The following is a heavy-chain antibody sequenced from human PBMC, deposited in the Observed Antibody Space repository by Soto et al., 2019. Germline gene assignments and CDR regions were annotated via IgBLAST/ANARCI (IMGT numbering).Heavy chain of an antibody. CDR2: ISSSSSYI. J-gene: IGHJ5*02. D-gene: IGHD4-17*01. CDR3: ARDMDYGGNTHNWFDP. CDR1: GFTFSSYS. Sequence: PGGSLRLSCAASGFTFSSYSMNWVRQAPGKGLEWVSSISSSSSYIYYADSVKGRFTISRDNAKNSLYLQMNSLRAEDTAVYYCARDMDYGGNTHNWFDPWGQGTLVTVSS. V-gene: IGHV3-21*01.